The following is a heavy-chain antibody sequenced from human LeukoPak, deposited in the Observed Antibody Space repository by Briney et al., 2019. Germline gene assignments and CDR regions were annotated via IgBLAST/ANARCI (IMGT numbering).Heavy chain of an antibody. CDR2: ISSSGSTI. D-gene: IGHD3-10*01. CDR3: ARVRLGSMVRRGHYYYYYYMDV. CDR1: GFTFSSYE. Sequence: GGSLRLSCAASGFTFSSYEMNWVRQAPGKGLEWVSYISSSGSTIYYADSVKGRFTISRDNARNSLYLQMNSLRAEDTAVYYCARVRLGSMVRRGHYYYYYYMDVWGKGATVTISS. V-gene: IGHV3-48*03. J-gene: IGHJ6*03.